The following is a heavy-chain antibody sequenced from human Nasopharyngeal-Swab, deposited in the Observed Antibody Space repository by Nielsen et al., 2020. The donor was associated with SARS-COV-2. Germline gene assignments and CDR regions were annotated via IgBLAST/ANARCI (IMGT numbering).Heavy chain of an antibody. CDR2: IKEDGSEK. Sequence: GESLKISCAASGFTFTTYWMTWVRQAPGTGLEWVANIKEDGSEKNYVDSVKGRFTISRDNAKNSLYLQMNSLRAEDTAVYYCARDSDIPYSGYGMDVWGQGTTVTVSS. CDR3: ARDSDIPYSGYGMDV. V-gene: IGHV3-7*01. CDR1: GFTFTTYW. D-gene: IGHD6-13*01. J-gene: IGHJ6*02.